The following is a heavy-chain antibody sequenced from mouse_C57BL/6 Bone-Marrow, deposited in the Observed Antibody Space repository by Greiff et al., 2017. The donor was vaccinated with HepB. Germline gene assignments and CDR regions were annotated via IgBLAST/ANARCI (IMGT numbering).Heavy chain of an antibody. CDR2: IDPNSGGT. CDR3: ARRESFTTVVAHYYAMDY. V-gene: IGHV1-72*01. J-gene: IGHJ4*01. D-gene: IGHD1-1*01. CDR1: GYTFTSYW. Sequence: QVQLQQPGAELVKPGASVKLSCKASGYTFTSYWMHWVKQRPGRGLEWIGRIDPNSGGTKYNEKFKSKATLTVDKPSSTAYMQLSSLTSEDSAVYYCARRESFTTVVAHYYAMDYWGQGTSVTVSS.